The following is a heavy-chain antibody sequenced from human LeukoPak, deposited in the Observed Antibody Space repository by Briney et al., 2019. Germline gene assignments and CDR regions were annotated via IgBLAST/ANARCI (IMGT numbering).Heavy chain of an antibody. CDR1: GFTFSSYA. CDR2: ISYDGSNK. V-gene: IGHV3-30*04. J-gene: IGHJ4*02. CDR3: ASSIFGVVPRVDY. D-gene: IGHD3-3*01. Sequence: GRSLRLSCAASGFTFSSYATHWVRQAPGKGLEWVAVISYDGSNKYYADSVKGRFTISRDNSKNTLYLQMNSLRAEDTAVYYCASSIFGVVPRVDYWGQGTLVTVSS.